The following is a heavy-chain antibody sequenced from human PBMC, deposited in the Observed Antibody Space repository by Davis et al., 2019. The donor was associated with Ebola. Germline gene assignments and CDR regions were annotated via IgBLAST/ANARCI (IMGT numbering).Heavy chain of an antibody. Sequence: PGGSLRLSCTVSGYSISSGYYWGWIRQPPGKGLEWIGSIYHSGSTYYNPSLKSRVTISVDTSKNQFSLKLSSVTAADTAVYYCARQGGSYSYDYWGQGTLVTVSS. D-gene: IGHD1-26*01. V-gene: IGHV4-38-2*02. CDR2: IYHSGST. CDR1: GYSISSGYY. CDR3: ARQGGSYSYDY. J-gene: IGHJ4*02.